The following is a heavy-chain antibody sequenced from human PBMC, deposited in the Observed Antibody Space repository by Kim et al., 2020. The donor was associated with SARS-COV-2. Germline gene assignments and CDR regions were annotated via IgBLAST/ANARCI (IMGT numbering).Heavy chain of an antibody. CDR2: KTDGGTT. CDR3: TTLDV. J-gene: IGHJ6*02. Sequence: KTDGGTTDYAAPVKGRFTISRDDSKNTLYLKMNSLKTEDTAVYYCTTLDVWGQGTTVTVSS. V-gene: IGHV3-15*01.